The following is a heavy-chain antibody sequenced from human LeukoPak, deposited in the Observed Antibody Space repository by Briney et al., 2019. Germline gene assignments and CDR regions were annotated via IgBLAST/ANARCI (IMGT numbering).Heavy chain of an antibody. CDR1: GFTFSSYS. D-gene: IGHD2-2*01. J-gene: IGHJ6*02. Sequence: PGGSLRPSCAASGFTFSSYSMNWVRQAPGKGLEWVSSISSSSSYIYYADSVKGRFTISRDNAKNSLYLQMNSLRAEDTAVYYCARERTYCSSTSCYVGYYYYYGMDVWGQGTTVTVSS. CDR3: ARERTYCSSTSCYVGYYYYYGMDV. CDR2: ISSSSSYI. V-gene: IGHV3-21*01.